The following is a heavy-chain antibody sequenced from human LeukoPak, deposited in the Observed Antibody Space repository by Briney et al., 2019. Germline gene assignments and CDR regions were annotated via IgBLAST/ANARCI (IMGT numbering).Heavy chain of an antibody. Sequence: SETLSLTCAVYGGSFTDYYWSWIRHLPGKGLEWIGEIHHRAGANYNPSLWGRVTISADTSKDQFSLHLTSVTAADTATFYCARGPVRDDGLTGISYYFGLDVWGHGTTVTVFS. CDR3: ARGPVRDDGLTGISYYFGLDV. V-gene: IGHV4-34*01. CDR2: IHHRAGA. D-gene: IGHD2-21*02. CDR1: GGSFTDYY. J-gene: IGHJ6*02.